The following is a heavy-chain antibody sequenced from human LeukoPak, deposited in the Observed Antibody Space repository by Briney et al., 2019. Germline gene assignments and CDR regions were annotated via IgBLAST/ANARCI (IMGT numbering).Heavy chain of an antibody. Sequence: PSETLSLTCAASGGSISSGGYSWSWIRQPPGKGLEWIGYIYYSGSTHYNPSLKSRVTTSVDTSKNQFSLRLSSVTAADTAVYYCAREYSSGWSGAGYWGQGTLVTVSS. CDR1: GGSISSGGYS. J-gene: IGHJ4*02. V-gene: IGHV4-61*08. CDR2: IYYSGST. D-gene: IGHD6-19*01. CDR3: AREYSSGWSGAGY.